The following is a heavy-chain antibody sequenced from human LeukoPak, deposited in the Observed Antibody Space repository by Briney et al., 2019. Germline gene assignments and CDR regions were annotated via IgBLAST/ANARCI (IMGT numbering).Heavy chain of an antibody. D-gene: IGHD1-1*01. CDR1: GGSFSSGSYY. V-gene: IGHV4-61*01. Sequence: PSETLSLTCTVSGGSFSSGSYYWSWIRQPPGKGLEWIGYIYYSASTNYNPSLKSRVTISVDTSKNQFSLKLSSVTAADTAVYYCARGGLTNVPDIWGQGTMVTVSS. CDR2: IYYSAST. CDR3: ARGGLTNVPDI. J-gene: IGHJ3*02.